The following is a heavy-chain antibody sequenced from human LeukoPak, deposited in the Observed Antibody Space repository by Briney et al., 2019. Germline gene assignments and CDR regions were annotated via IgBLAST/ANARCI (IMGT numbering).Heavy chain of an antibody. J-gene: IGHJ3*02. CDR1: GGSISSYY. CDR3: ARGGLVRGTINSLIGFDI. Sequence: PSETLSLTCTVSGGSISSYYWSWIRQPAGKGLEWIGRIYTSGSTNYNPSLKSRVTMSVDTSKNQFSLKLNSVTPEDTALYYCARGGLVRGTINSLIGFDIWGQGIMVTVSS. CDR2: IYTSGST. V-gene: IGHV4-4*07. D-gene: IGHD3-10*01.